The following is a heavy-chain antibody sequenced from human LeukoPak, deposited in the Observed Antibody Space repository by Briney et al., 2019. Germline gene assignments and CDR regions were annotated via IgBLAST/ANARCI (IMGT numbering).Heavy chain of an antibody. J-gene: IGHJ2*01. Sequence: GGSLRLSCAASGFTFSSYWMSWVRQAPGKGLEWVANIKQDGSERYYVDSVKGRFTISRDNAKNSLYLRMSSLRAEDTAVYYCARDQYSSFNWYFDLWGRGTLVTVSS. CDR2: IKQDGSER. V-gene: IGHV3-7*01. CDR1: GFTFSSYW. D-gene: IGHD6-6*01. CDR3: ARDQYSSFNWYFDL.